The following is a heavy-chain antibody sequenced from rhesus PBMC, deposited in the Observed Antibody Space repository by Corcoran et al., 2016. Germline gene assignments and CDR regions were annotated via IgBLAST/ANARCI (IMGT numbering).Heavy chain of an antibody. CDR2: INGNGWLT. D-gene: IGHD2-39*02. CDR3: ARLVGGGYFDY. J-gene: IGHJ4*01. Sequence: QVQLQESGPGLVKPSETLSLTCAVSGGSFSSYWWSWIRQPPGKGLEWIGGINGNGWLTNSTPSLRGLVTISKAASKTQFSRKLSSVTDADTAVYYCARLVGGGYFDYWGQGVLVTVSS. CDR1: GGSFSSYW. V-gene: IGHV4-80*01.